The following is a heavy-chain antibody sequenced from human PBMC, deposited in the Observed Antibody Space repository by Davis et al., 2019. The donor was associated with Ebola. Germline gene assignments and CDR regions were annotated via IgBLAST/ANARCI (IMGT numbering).Heavy chain of an antibody. CDR2: ISSISSYI. J-gene: IGHJ4*02. Sequence: GESLKISCAASGFTFSSYSMNWVRQAPGKGLEWVSSISSISSYIYYADSVKGRFTISRDNAKNTLYLQMNSLRAEDTAVYYCARDWSLYCSSTSCYLPAYWGQGTLVTVSS. V-gene: IGHV3-21*01. CDR1: GFTFSSYS. CDR3: ARDWSLYCSSTSCYLPAY. D-gene: IGHD2-2*01.